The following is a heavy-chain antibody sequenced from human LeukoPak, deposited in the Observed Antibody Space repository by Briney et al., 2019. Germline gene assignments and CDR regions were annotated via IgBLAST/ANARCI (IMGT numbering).Heavy chain of an antibody. CDR2: IRYDGSNK. CDR3: AKDLRYHYDSSGYYYGRPLDY. V-gene: IGHV3-30*02. J-gene: IGHJ4*02. CDR1: GFTFSSYG. D-gene: IGHD3-22*01. Sequence: GGSLRLSCAASGFTFSSYGMHWVRQAPGKGLEWVAFIRYDGSNKYYADSVKGRFTISRDNSKNTLYLQMNSLRAEDTAVYYCAKDLRYHYDSSGYYYGRPLDYWGQGTLVTVSS.